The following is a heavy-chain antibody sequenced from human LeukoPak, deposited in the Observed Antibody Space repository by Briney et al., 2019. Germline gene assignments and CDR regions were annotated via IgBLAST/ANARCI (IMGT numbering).Heavy chain of an antibody. J-gene: IGHJ4*02. V-gene: IGHV4-30-4*08. CDR2: IYCGGSA. Sequence: KPSETLSLTCNVSGGSISNGDYYWSWIRQPPGKGLEWIGYIYCGGSAYYNPSLKSRVTISVDTSKNQFSLNLTSMTAADTAVYYCARGPGSSSWFDYWGQGTLVTVSS. D-gene: IGHD6-13*01. CDR1: GGSISNGDYY. CDR3: ARGPGSSSWFDY.